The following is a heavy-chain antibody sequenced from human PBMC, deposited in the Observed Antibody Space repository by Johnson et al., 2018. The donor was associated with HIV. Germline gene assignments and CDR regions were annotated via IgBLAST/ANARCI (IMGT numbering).Heavy chain of an antibody. V-gene: IGHV3-13*01. CDR2: IGTAGDT. CDR3: ARRGGPGGRGAFDI. Sequence: VQLVESGGGVVQPGGSLRLSCAASGFTFSSYDMHWVRQPTGKRLEWVSGIGTAGDTYYPGSVKGRFTISRENAKNSLYLQMNSLRAGDTAVYYCARRGGPGGRGAFDIWGQGTMVTVSS. CDR1: GFTFSSYD. J-gene: IGHJ3*02. D-gene: IGHD3-16*01.